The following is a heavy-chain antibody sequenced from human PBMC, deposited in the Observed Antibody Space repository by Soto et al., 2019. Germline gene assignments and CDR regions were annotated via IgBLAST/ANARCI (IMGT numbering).Heavy chain of an antibody. V-gene: IGHV4-59*01. CDR3: AREAAAATDL. CDR1: GGSISSYY. CDR2: IYYSGST. J-gene: IGHJ5*02. Sequence: SETLSLACTVSGGSISSYYWSWIRQPPGKGLEWIGYIYYSGSTNYNPSLKSRVTISVDTSKNQFALKLSSVTAADTSVYYCAREAAAATDLWGQGTLVTVSS. D-gene: IGHD6-25*01.